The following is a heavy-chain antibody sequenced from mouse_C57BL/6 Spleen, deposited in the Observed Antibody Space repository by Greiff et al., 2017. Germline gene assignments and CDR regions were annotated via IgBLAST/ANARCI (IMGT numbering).Heavy chain of an antibody. J-gene: IGHJ2*01. CDR1: GYTFTSYW. Sequence: QVQLKQPGAELVKPGASVKLSCKASGYTFTSYWMHWVKQRPGQGLEWIGMIHPNSGSTNYNEKFKSKATLTVDKSSSTAYMQLSSLTSEDSAVYYCARAPYGSYYFDYWGQGTTLTVSS. D-gene: IGHD1-1*01. V-gene: IGHV1-64*01. CDR2: IHPNSGST. CDR3: ARAPYGSYYFDY.